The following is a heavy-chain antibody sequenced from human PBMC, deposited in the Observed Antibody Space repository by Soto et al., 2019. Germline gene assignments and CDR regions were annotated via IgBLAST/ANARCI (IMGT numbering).Heavy chain of an antibody. CDR1: GYTFTSYG. Sequence: GASVKSSCKASGYTFTSYGISWVRQAPGQGLEWMGWISAYNGNTNYAQKLQGRVTMTTDTSTSTAYMELRSLRSDDTAVYYCARVVMTTGTSWFDPWGQATLVTVSS. CDR2: ISAYNGNT. J-gene: IGHJ5*02. CDR3: ARVVMTTGTSWFDP. D-gene: IGHD4-17*01. V-gene: IGHV1-18*04.